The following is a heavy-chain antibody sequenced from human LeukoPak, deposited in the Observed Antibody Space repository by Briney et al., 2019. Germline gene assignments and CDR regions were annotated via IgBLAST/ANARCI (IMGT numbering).Heavy chain of an antibody. CDR1: GGTFSSYA. Sequence: SVKVSCKASGGTFSSYAISWVRQAPGQGLEWMGGIIPIFGTANYAQKFQGRVTITADESTSTAYMELSSLRSEDTAVYYCARDPTEYYDSSGSNWFDPWGQGTLVTVSS. CDR2: IIPIFGTA. CDR3: ARDPTEYYDSSGSNWFDP. D-gene: IGHD3-22*01. J-gene: IGHJ5*02. V-gene: IGHV1-69*13.